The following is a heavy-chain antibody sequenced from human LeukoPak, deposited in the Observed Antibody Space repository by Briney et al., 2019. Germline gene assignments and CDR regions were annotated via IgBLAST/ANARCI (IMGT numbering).Heavy chain of an antibody. CDR2: IYPDDSDT. CDR3: ARHGHCTNGVCYSNYYYHMDV. CDR1: GYSFASSW. D-gene: IGHD2-8*01. J-gene: IGHJ6*03. Sequence: GGSLRLSCKGSGYSFASSWIGWVRQMPGKGLEWMGIIYPDDSDTRYSPSFEGQNTISVDKSISTAYRQWSSLKASDTAVYYCARHGHCTNGVCYSNYYYHMDVWGKGTTVTVSS. V-gene: IGHV5-51*01.